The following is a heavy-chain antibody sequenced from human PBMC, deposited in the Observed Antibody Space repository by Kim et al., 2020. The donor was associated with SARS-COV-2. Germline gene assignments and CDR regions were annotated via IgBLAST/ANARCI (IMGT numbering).Heavy chain of an antibody. V-gene: IGHV3-66*01. CDR1: GFTVSSNY. D-gene: IGHD3-3*01. CDR3: ARDYGDFYFDY. Sequence: GGSLRLSCAASGFTVSSNYMSWVRQAPGKGLEWGSVIYSGGSTYYADSVKGRFTISRDNSKNTLYLQMNSLRAEDTAVYYCARDYGDFYFDYWGQGTLVTVSS. J-gene: IGHJ4*02. CDR2: IYSGGST.